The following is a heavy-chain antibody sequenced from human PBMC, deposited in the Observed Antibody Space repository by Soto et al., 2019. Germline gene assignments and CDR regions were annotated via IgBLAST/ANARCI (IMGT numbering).Heavy chain of an antibody. J-gene: IGHJ4*02. CDR1: GFNFRSYA. D-gene: IGHD6-13*01. CDR2: ISGSGGTS. Sequence: EVELSKSGGGLVQPGGSLRLSCAASGFNFRSYAMSWVRRAPGKGLEWVSAISGSGGTSYFADSVRGRFTISRDNSKNTLYLQLSSLRVEDTAEYFCAKGRGSSWTIDYWGQGTLVTVSS. CDR3: AKGRGSSWTIDY. V-gene: IGHV3-23*01.